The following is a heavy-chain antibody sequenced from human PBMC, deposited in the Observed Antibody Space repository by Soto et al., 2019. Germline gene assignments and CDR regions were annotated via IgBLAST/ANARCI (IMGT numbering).Heavy chain of an antibody. D-gene: IGHD6-19*01. CDR2: IIPIFGTA. CDR3: ASLIAVGRAYYFDY. Sequence: SVKVSCKASGGTFSSYAISWVRQAPGQGLEWMGGIIPIFGTANYAQKFQGRVTITADESTSTAYMELSSLRSEDTAVYYCASLIAVGRAYYFDYWGQGTLVTAPQ. CDR1: GGTFSSYA. V-gene: IGHV1-69*13. J-gene: IGHJ4*02.